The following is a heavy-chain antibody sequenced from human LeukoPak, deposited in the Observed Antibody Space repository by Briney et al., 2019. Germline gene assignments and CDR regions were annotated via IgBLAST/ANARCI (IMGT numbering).Heavy chain of an antibody. J-gene: IGHJ4*02. D-gene: IGHD2-2*01. CDR1: GYSISSGYY. V-gene: IGHV4-38-2*01. CDR3: ARQYGTRYYFDY. CDR2: IYHSGST. Sequence: SETLSLTCAVSGYSISSGYYWGWIRQPPGKGLEWIGSIYHSGSTYYNPPLKSRVTISVDTSKNQFSLKLGSVTAADTAVYYCARQYGTRYYFDYWGQGTLVTVSS.